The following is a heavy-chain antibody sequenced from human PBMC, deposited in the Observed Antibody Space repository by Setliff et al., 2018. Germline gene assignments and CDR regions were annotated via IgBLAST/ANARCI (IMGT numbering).Heavy chain of an antibody. D-gene: IGHD4-4*01. CDR3: AKDTTVRRLGWYFDY. CDR2: ISGSGGST. Sequence: GESLTISCAASGFTFSSYAMSWVRQAPGKGLEWVSAISGSGGSTYYADSVKGRFTISRDNSKNTLYLQMNSLRAEDTAVYYCAKDTTVRRLGWYFDYWGQGTLVTVSS. J-gene: IGHJ4*02. V-gene: IGHV3-23*01. CDR1: GFTFSSYA.